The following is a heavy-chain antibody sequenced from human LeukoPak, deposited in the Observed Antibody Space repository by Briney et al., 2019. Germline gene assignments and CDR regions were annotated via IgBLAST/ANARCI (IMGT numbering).Heavy chain of an antibody. Sequence: PSQTLYLTCTVSGGSINSGDYHWSWIRQPPGKGLELIGYIYYSRSTYYNPSPKSRVTISVDTSKNQFSLKLSSVTAADKAVYYCARADYDILTGYRYFDYWGQGTLVTVSS. CDR3: ARADYDILTGYRYFDY. CDR1: GGSINSGDYH. V-gene: IGHV4-30-4*01. J-gene: IGHJ4*02. CDR2: IYYSRST. D-gene: IGHD3-9*01.